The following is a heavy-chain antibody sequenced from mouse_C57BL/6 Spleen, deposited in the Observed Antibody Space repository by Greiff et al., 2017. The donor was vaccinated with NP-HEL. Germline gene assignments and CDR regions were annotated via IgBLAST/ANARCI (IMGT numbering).Heavy chain of an antibody. V-gene: IGHV5-6*01. J-gene: IGHJ2*01. CDR1: GFTFSSYG. CDR2: ISSGGSYT. CDR3: ARREIEYDYDRDDFDY. D-gene: IGHD2-4*01. Sequence: EVQLQESGGDLVKPGGSLKLSCAASGFTFSSYGMSWVRQTPDKRLEWVATISSGGSYTYYPDSVKGRFTISRDNAKNTLYLQMSSLKSEDTAMYYCARREIEYDYDRDDFDYWGQGTTLTVSS.